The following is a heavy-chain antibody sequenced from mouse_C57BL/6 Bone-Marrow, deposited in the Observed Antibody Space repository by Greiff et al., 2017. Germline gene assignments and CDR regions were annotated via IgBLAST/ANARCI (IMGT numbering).Heavy chain of an antibody. CDR1: GYTFTSYW. CDR2: IHPNSGST. CDR3: ARRRISAWFAY. Sequence: VQLQQPGAELVKPGASVKLSCKASGYTFTSYWMHWVKQRPGQGLEWIGMIHPNSGSTNYNEKFKSKATLTVDKSSSTAYMHLSSLTSEDSAVYYCARRRISAWFAYWGQGTLVTVSA. V-gene: IGHV1-64*01. D-gene: IGHD2-4*01. J-gene: IGHJ3*01.